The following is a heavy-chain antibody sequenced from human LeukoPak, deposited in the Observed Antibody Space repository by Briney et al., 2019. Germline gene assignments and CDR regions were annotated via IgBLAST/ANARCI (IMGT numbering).Heavy chain of an antibody. CDR2: IYPGDSDT. D-gene: IGHD6-13*01. Sequence: GESLKISCQGSENSFTYYWIAWVRQMPGKGLEWMGIIYPGDSDTRYSPSFQGQVIISADKSISTAYLQWSSLKASDTAMYYCARHRSSWSEFDYWGQGTLVTVSS. CDR1: ENSFTYYW. J-gene: IGHJ4*02. V-gene: IGHV5-51*01. CDR3: ARHRSSWSEFDY.